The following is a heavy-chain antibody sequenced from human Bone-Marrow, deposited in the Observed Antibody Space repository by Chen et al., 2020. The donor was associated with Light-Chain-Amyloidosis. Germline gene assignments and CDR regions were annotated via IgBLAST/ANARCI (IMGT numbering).Heavy chain of an antibody. V-gene: IGHV4-39*02. Sequence: QLQLQESGPGLVKPSETLSLTCTVSGGSIINSNSYRGWIRQPPGKGLEWIGAIYYSGSTYYNPSLKSRLTISVDTSKNHFSLKLNSVTVADTAVYYCARRRGGENYYYGMDVWGQGTTVSVSS. CDR3: ARRRGGENYYYGMDV. CDR2: IYYSGST. D-gene: IGHD3-10*01. J-gene: IGHJ6*01. CDR1: GGSIINSNSY.